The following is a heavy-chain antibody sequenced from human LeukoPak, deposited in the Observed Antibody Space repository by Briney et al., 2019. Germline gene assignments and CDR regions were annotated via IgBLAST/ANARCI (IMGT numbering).Heavy chain of an antibody. CDR2: MSSSDDGR. Sequence: PGGSLRLSCAPSGFSFSSYAMSWVRHARGKGLEWVSAMSSSDDGRYYAASVRGRFTISRDTSRSTLYLQMNSLRAEDAAVYYCAKAPVTSCRGAFCYPFDYWGQGTLVTVSS. V-gene: IGHV3-23*01. CDR1: GFSFSSYA. CDR3: AKAPVTSCRGAFCYPFDY. D-gene: IGHD2-15*01. J-gene: IGHJ4*02.